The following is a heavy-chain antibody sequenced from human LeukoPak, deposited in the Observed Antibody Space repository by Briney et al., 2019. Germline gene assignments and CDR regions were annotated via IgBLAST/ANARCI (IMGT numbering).Heavy chain of an antibody. D-gene: IGHD4-17*01. CDR3: ARAPKLVTVTTPPGYYYYYGMGV. J-gene: IGHJ6*02. Sequence: SETLSLTCAVYGGSFSGYYWSWIRQPPGKGLEWIGEINHSGSTNYNPSLKSRVTISVDTSKNQFSLKLSSVTAADTAVYYCARAPKLVTVTTPPGYYYYYGMGVWGQGTTVTVSS. CDR1: GGSFSGYY. V-gene: IGHV4-34*01. CDR2: INHSGST.